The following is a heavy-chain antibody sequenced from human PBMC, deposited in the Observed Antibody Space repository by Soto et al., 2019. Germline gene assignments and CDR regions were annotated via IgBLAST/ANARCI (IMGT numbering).Heavy chain of an antibody. CDR3: ARGRGTGTTSPRWFDP. V-gene: IGHV4-4*02. D-gene: IGHD1-1*01. CDR2: IYHSGST. J-gene: IGHJ5*02. Sequence: PSETLSLTCAVSCGSISSSNWWSWVRQPPGKGLEWIGEIYHSGSTNYNPSLKSRVTISVDKSKNQFSLKLSSVTAADTAVYYCARGRGTGTTSPRWFDPWGQGTLVTVSS. CDR1: CGSISSSNW.